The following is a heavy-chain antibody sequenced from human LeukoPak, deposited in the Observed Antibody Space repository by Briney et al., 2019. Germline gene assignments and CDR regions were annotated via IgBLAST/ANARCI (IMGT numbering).Heavy chain of an antibody. CDR2: ISGNNDNP. CDR3: ARDGTSTDDY. V-gene: IGHV1-18*01. CDR1: GYTFSNFV. J-gene: IGHJ4*02. D-gene: IGHD2-2*01. Sequence: ASVRVSCKASGYTFSNFVINWVRQAPGQGLEWMGWISGNNDNPNYGQNLQGRFTVTTDSSTNTAYMELRNLRLDDTAVYYCARDGTSTDDYWGQGTLVTVSS.